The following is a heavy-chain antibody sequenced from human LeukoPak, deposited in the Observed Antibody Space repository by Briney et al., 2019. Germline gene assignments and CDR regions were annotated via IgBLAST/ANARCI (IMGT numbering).Heavy chain of an antibody. CDR3: ACNWYYEGTDY. D-gene: IGHD1-7*01. CDR1: GGSISSGSYY. CDR2: IYTSGST. Sequence: SKTLSLTCTVSGGSISSGSYYWSWIRQPAGKGLEWIGRIYTSGSTNYNPSLKSRVTISVDTSKNQFSLKLSSVTAADTAVYYCACNWYYEGTDYWGQGTLVTVSS. J-gene: IGHJ4*02. V-gene: IGHV4-61*02.